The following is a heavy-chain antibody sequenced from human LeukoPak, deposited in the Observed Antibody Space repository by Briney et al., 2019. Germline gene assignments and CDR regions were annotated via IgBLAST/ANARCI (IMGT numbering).Heavy chain of an antibody. Sequence: SETLSLTCTVSGGSISSSSYYWGWIRQPPGKGLEWIGSMCYSGSTYFNPSLKSRVTISVDTSKNQFSLKLSSVTAADTAVHYCARRTRVVPAAIRYNWFDPWGQGTLVTVSS. CDR1: GGSISSSSYY. CDR2: MCYSGST. V-gene: IGHV4-39*07. J-gene: IGHJ5*02. CDR3: ARRTRVVPAAIRYNWFDP. D-gene: IGHD2-2*02.